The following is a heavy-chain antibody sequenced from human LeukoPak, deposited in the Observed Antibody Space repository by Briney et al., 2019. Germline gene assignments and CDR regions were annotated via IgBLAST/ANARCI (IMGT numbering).Heavy chain of an antibody. CDR2: IRYDGSDK. J-gene: IGHJ4*02. Sequence: GGSLRLSCAASGFTFSSYGMHWVRQAPGKGLEWVAFIRYDGSDKYYADSVKGRFTISRDNSKNTLYLQMNSLRAEDTAVYYCAKAGYGSGSYYYDYWGQGALVTVSS. CDR1: GFTFSSYG. CDR3: AKAGYGSGSYYYDY. D-gene: IGHD3-10*01. V-gene: IGHV3-30*02.